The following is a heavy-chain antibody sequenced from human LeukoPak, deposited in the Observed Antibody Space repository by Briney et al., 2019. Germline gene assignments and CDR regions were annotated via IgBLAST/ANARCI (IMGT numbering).Heavy chain of an antibody. V-gene: IGHV3-30*03. CDR3: ARDFGGRYYYYGMDV. CDR2: ISYDGSNE. CDR1: GFTFSNYA. Sequence: PGRSLRLSCAASGFTFSNYAMHWDRQAPGKGLEWVALISYDGSNEFYADSVKGRFTISRDSSKNTLFLQMNSLRADDTAVYSCARDFGGRYYYYGMDVWGQGTTVTVSS. J-gene: IGHJ6*02. D-gene: IGHD6-19*01.